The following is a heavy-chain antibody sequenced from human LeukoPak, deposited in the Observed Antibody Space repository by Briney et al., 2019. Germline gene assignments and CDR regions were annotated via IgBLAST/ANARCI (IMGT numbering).Heavy chain of an antibody. V-gene: IGHV1-2*06. CDR2: INPNSGGT. CDR3: ARDDCSSTSCSRDFDY. D-gene: IGHD2-2*01. CDR1: GYTVTGYY. Sequence: ASVKVSCKASGYTVTGYYLHWVRQAPGQGLEGMGRINPNSGGTNYAQKFQGRVTLTRDTSISTAYMELSRLRSDDTAVYYCARDDCSSTSCSRDFDYWGQGTLVTVSS. J-gene: IGHJ4*02.